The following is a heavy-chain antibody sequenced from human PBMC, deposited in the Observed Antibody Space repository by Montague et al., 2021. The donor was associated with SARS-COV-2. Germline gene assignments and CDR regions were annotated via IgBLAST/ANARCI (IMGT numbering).Heavy chain of an antibody. D-gene: IGHD3-22*01. CDR2: IYYSGSI. V-gene: IGHV4-59*12. J-gene: IGHJ3*02. CDR3: ARDSGYYDSSGYSYDAFDI. CDR1: GGSISGYY. Sequence: SETLSLTCSVSGGSISGYYWSWIRQPPGKGLEWIGYIYYSGSINYNPSLKSRLTISVDTSKNQFSLKLSSVTAADTAVYYCARDSGYYDSSGYSYDAFDIWGQGTKVTVSS.